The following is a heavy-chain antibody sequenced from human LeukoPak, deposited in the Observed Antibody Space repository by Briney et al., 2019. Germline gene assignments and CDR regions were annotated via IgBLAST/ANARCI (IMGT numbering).Heavy chain of an antibody. CDR3: ARDVRRVVGA. J-gene: IGHJ5*02. V-gene: IGHV6-1*01. CDR2: TYYRSKWYN. CDR1: GDSVSSNSAA. Sequence: SQTLSLTCAISGDSVSSNSAAWNSIRQSPSRGLEWLGRTYYRSKWYNDYAVSVESRITINPDISKNQFSLQLNSVTPEDTAVYYCARDVRRVVGAWGQGTLVTVSS. D-gene: IGHD2-15*01.